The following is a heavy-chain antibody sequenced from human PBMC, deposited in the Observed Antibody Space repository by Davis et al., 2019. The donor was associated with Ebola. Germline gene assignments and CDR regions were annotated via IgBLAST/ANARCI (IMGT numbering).Heavy chain of an antibody. V-gene: IGHV1-69*13. CDR1: GYTFTSYD. CDR2: IIPIFGTA. CDR3: ARDHCSGGSCYFDY. D-gene: IGHD2-15*01. Sequence: AASVKVSCKASGYTFTSYDINWVRQAPGQGLEWMGGIIPIFGTANYAQKFQGRVTITADESTSTAYMELSSLRSEDTAVYYCARDHCSGGSCYFDYWGQGTLVTVSS. J-gene: IGHJ4*02.